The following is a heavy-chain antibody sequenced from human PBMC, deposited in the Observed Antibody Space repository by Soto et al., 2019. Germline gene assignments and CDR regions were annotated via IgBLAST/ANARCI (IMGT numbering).Heavy chain of an antibody. V-gene: IGHV5-51*01. CDR2: IYVGDSDT. J-gene: IGHJ6*02. D-gene: IGHD3-9*01. CDR1: GDVFTSSW. Sequence: LGESLKISCKGSGDVFTSSWIGWVRQMPGKGLEWMGIIYVGDSDTRYSPSFQGQVTISADKSISSAYLQWNSLKASDTAIYYCARLLTLDGMDVWGQGTTVTVSS. CDR3: ARLLTLDGMDV.